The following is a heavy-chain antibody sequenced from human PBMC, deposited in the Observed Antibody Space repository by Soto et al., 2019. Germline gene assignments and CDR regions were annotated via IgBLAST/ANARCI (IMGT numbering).Heavy chain of an antibody. J-gene: IGHJ3*01. CDR2: MTPSGSSS. CDR1: GFTFSDHY. Sequence: QVQLVESGGDLVKPGGSLRLSCAASGFTFSDHYMSWIRQAPGKGLEWISYMTPSGSSSSYADSVKGRFTIFRDNAKNSMYLQMNSLRGDDPAVYYCARELSGNYLAFDLWGQGTMVTVSS. CDR3: ARELSGNYLAFDL. D-gene: IGHD1-26*01. V-gene: IGHV3-11*01.